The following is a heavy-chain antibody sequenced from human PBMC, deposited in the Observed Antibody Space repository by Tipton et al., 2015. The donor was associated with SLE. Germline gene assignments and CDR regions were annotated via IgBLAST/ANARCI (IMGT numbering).Heavy chain of an antibody. Sequence: QSGAEVKKPGSSVKVSCKASGGTFSSYAISWVRQAPGQGLEWMGWISTKDGDTKYAQRFQGRASMTTDTSTSTSYMALRSPRSDDTAMYYCARECSGTGCLDYWGQGTLVTVSS. J-gene: IGHJ4*02. V-gene: IGHV1-18*01. CDR2: ISTKDGDT. CDR1: GGTFSSYA. D-gene: IGHD3-10*02. CDR3: ARECSGTGCLDY.